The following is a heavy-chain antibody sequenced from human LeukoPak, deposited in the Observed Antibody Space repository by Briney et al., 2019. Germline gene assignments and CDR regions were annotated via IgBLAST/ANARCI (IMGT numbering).Heavy chain of an antibody. CDR1: GYTFTAYY. D-gene: IGHD3-22*01. CDR2: INPNSGGT. Sequence: GASVKVSCTASGYTFTAYYMHWVRQAPGQGLEWMGWINPNSGGTNFAQKFQGWVTMTRDTSISTAYMELSRLRSDDTAVYYCARAYYYDTSGYPSDYYCYMDVWGKGTTVTVSS. V-gene: IGHV1-2*04. CDR3: ARAYYYDTSGYPSDYYCYMDV. J-gene: IGHJ6*03.